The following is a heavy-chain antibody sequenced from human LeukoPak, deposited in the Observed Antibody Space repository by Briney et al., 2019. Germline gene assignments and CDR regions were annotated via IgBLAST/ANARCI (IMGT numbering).Heavy chain of an antibody. V-gene: IGHV3-53*01. CDR3: ARVLRYFHYYYYMDV. J-gene: IGHJ6*03. Sequence: WGSLRLSCAASGFTVSSNYMSWVRQAPGKGLEWVSVIYSGGSTYYADSVKGRFTISRDNSKNTLYLQMNSLRAEDTAVYYCARVLRYFHYYYYMDVWGKGTTVTISS. CDR1: GFTVSSNY. D-gene: IGHD3-9*01. CDR2: IYSGGST.